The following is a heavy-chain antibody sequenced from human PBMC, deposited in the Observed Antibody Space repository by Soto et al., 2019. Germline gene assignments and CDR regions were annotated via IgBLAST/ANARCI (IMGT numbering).Heavy chain of an antibody. D-gene: IGHD1-1*01. J-gene: IGHJ4*02. V-gene: IGHV1-18*01. CDR2: ISAHNGNT. CDR1: GYGFTTYG. CDR3: ARGRYGDY. Sequence: QVHLVQSGAEVKKPGASVKVSCKGSGYGFTTYGITWVRQAPGQGLEWMAWISAHNGNTNYAQKLQGRVTVTRDTSTSTAYMELRSLRSDDPDVYYCARGRYGDYWGQGALVTVSS.